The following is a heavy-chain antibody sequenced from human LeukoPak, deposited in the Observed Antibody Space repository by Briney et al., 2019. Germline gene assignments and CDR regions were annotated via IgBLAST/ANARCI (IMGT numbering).Heavy chain of an antibody. D-gene: IGHD6-6*01. V-gene: IGHV4-34*01. J-gene: IGHJ4*02. CDR3: ARGHSSSRHHFDY. CDR1: GGSFSGYY. CDR2: INHSGST. Sequence: PSETLSLTCAVHGGSFSGYYWSWIRQPPGKGLEWIGEINHSGSTNYNPSLKSRVTISVDTSKNQFSLKLSSVTAADTAVYYCARGHSSSRHHFDYWGQGTLVTVSS.